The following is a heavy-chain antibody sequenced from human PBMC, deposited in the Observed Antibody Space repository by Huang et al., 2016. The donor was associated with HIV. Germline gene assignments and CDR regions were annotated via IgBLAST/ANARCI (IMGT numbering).Heavy chain of an antibody. J-gene: IGHJ4*02. CDR1: GFSLSTSEVG. D-gene: IGHD3-22*01. Sequence: QITLKESGPMLVKPTQTLTLTCTFSGFSLSTSEVGVGWIRQPPGKALEWVALIYSDDDKRYRTSLKSRLTINKDTTKNQVVLTMASMDPVDTGTYYCSHRAFGTSGYYFRMHFDYWGQGALVTVSS. CDR3: SHRAFGTSGYYFRMHFDY. V-gene: IGHV2-5*02. CDR2: IYSDDDK.